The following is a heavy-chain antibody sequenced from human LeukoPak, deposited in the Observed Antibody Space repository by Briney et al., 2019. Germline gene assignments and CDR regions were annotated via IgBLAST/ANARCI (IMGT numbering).Heavy chain of an antibody. CDR2: ISSSGSTI. Sequence: GGSLRLSCAASGFTFSSYEMNWVRQAPGKGLEWVSYISSSGSTIYYADSVKGRFTVSRDNSKNTLYVQMKSLRAEDTAVYYCAKDFVVVPGNVNYFDYWGQGTLVTVSS. CDR1: GFTFSSYE. CDR3: AKDFVVVPGNVNYFDY. J-gene: IGHJ4*02. V-gene: IGHV3-48*03. D-gene: IGHD2-21*02.